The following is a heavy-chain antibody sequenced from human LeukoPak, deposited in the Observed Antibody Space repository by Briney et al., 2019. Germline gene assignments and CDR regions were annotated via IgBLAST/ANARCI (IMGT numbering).Heavy chain of an antibody. V-gene: IGHV4-34*01. CDR1: GGSFSYYY. J-gene: IGHJ3*02. Sequence: PSETLSLTCAVYGGSFSYYYWSWIRQPPGKGLEWIGEINHSGSTNYNPSLKSRVTISVDTSKNQFSLKLSSVTAADTAVYYCARGSSLRDADAFDIWGQGTMVTVPS. D-gene: IGHD4-17*01. CDR3: ARGSSLRDADAFDI. CDR2: INHSGST.